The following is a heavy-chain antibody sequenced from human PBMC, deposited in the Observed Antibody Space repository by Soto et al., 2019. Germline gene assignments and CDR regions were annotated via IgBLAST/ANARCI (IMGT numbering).Heavy chain of an antibody. Sequence: PSETLSLTCTVSGGSISHYYWSWIRQSPGKGLEWIGYIYDSGSTNYNPSLKSRVAISVDTSKNQFSLKLSFVTAADTAVYYCARGASGWYFDYWGQGTLVTVSS. CDR1: GGSISHYY. D-gene: IGHD6-19*01. J-gene: IGHJ4*02. CDR2: IYDSGST. V-gene: IGHV4-59*01. CDR3: ARGASGWYFDY.